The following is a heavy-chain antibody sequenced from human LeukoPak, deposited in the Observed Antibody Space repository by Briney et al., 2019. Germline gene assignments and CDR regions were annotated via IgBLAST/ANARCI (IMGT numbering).Heavy chain of an antibody. D-gene: IGHD3-22*01. Sequence: SETLSLTCSVSGGSISSSGHYWGWIRQPPGKGLEWIGSIYFSGNTYYSPSLKSRVIISVDTSKNQLSLKLSSVTAADTAVYYCARLYYYDSSGSYGYNWFDPWGQGTLVTVSS. J-gene: IGHJ5*02. CDR1: GGSISSSGHY. CDR3: ARLYYYDSSGSYGYNWFDP. V-gene: IGHV4-39*01. CDR2: IYFSGNT.